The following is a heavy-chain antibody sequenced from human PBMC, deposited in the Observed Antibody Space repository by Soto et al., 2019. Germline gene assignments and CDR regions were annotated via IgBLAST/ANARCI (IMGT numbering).Heavy chain of an antibody. D-gene: IGHD3-22*01. V-gene: IGHV3-30*18. CDR3: AKPHYYYDSSGYYDY. CDR2: ISYDGSNK. J-gene: IGHJ4*02. Sequence: GSLRLSCAASGFTFSSYGMHWVRQAPGKGLEWVAVISYDGSNKYYADSVKGRFTISRDNSKNTLYLQMNSLRAEDTAVYYCAKPHYYYDSSGYYDYWGQGTLVTVSS. CDR1: GFTFSSYG.